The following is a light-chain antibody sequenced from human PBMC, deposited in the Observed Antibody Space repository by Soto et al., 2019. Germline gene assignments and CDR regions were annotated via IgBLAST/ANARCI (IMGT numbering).Light chain of an antibody. Sequence: IVRTQSPLSLRVTPGEPASISWRSSQSLRHTNGYNYSDWYLQKPGQSPQALIYLGYNRSSGVHDRFSGSGSGTDFTLTISSLQPEEFATYYCQRSYSTPWTFGQGTQVDI. CDR2: LGY. V-gene: IGKV2-28*01. CDR1: QSLRHTNGYNY. CDR3: QRSYSTPWT. J-gene: IGKJ1*01.